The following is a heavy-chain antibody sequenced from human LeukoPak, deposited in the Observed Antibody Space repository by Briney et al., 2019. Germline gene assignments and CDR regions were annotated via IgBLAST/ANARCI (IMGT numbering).Heavy chain of an antibody. CDR1: GFTFSGYS. D-gene: IGHD6-19*01. CDR3: ARDDDGAGTFDY. Sequence: PGGSLRLSCAASGFTFSGYSMNWVRQAPGKGLEWVSSISSSSSYIYYADSVKGRFTISRDNAKNSLYLQMNSLRAEDTAVYYCARDDDGAGTFDYWGQGTLVTVSS. J-gene: IGHJ4*02. CDR2: ISSSSSYI. V-gene: IGHV3-21*01.